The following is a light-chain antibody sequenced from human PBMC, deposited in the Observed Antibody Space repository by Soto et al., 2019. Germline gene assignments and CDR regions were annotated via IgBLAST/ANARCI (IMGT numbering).Light chain of an antibody. CDR1: QSVSSY. V-gene: IGKV3-11*01. J-gene: IGKJ2*01. Sequence: EIVLTQSPATLSLSPGERATLSCRASQSVSSYLAWYQQKPGQAPRLLIYDASNRATGIPARFSGSGSGTDFTLTISSLEPEDFEVDYWQQLSNWPQYTFGQGTKLEIK. CDR3: QQLSNWPQYT. CDR2: DAS.